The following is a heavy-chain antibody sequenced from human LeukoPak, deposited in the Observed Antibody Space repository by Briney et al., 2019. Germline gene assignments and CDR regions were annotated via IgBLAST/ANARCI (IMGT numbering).Heavy chain of an antibody. CDR1: GYTFTSYG. Sequence: ASVKVSCKASGYTFTSYGISWVRRAPGQGLEWMGWISAYNGNTNYAQKLQGRVTMTTDTSTSTAYMELRSLRSDDTAVYYCTQRIDILTGPFFDLWGRGTLVTVSS. CDR2: ISAYNGNT. CDR3: TQRIDILTGPFFDL. J-gene: IGHJ2*01. D-gene: IGHD3-9*01. V-gene: IGHV1-18*01.